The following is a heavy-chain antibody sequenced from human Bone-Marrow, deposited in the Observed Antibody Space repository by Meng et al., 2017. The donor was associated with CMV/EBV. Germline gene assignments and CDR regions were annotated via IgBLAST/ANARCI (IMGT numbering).Heavy chain of an antibody. D-gene: IGHD4-11*01. Sequence: SVKVSCKASGFTFTSSAVQWVRQARGQRLEWIGWIVVGSGNTNYAQKFQERVTITRDMSTSTAYMELSSLRSEDTAVYYCARDLFSNKPRYYFDYWGQGTLVTVSS. V-gene: IGHV1-58*01. CDR2: IVVGSGNT. CDR3: ARDLFSNKPRYYFDY. J-gene: IGHJ4*02. CDR1: GFTFTSSA.